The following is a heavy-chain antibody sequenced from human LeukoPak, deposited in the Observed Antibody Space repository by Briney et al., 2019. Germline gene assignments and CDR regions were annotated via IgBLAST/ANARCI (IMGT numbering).Heavy chain of an antibody. CDR3: ARDTSGYHTQFDY. J-gene: IGHJ4*02. CDR2: ISSSSSYI. D-gene: IGHD3-22*01. Sequence: GGSLRLSCAASGFTFRTYSMNWVRPAPGKGLEWVSSISSSSSYIYYADSVKGRFTISRDNAKNSLYLQMDSLRAEDTAVYYCARDTSGYHTQFDYWGQGTLVTVSS. V-gene: IGHV3-21*01. CDR1: GFTFRTYS.